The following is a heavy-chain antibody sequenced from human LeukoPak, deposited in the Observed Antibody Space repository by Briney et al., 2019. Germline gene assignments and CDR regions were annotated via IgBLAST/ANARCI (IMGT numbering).Heavy chain of an antibody. J-gene: IGHJ4*02. CDR2: ISGTGGST. CDR3: AKGLSSGDYGLHY. V-gene: IGHV3-23*01. CDR1: GVTFSSYA. D-gene: IGHD4-17*01. Sequence: PWGSLRLSCAASGVTFSSYAMNWVRRAPGKGLEWVAAISGTGGSTYYADSVKGRFTISRDSSKNPLYLQMNSLRAEDTAVYYCAKGLSSGDYGLHYWGQGTLVTVSS.